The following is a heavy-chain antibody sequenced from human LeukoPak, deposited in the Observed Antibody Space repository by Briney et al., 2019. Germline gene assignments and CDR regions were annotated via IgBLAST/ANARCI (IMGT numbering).Heavy chain of an antibody. V-gene: IGHV3-48*04. J-gene: IGHJ4*02. CDR3: ARGGGSPYY. D-gene: IGHD2-15*01. CDR2: ISSSSSTI. Sequence: GGSLRLSCAASGFTFSSYSMNWVRQAPGKGLEWVSYISSSSSTIYYADSVKGRFTISRDNAKNSLYLQMNSLRAEDTAVYYCARGGGSPYYWGQGTLVTVSS. CDR1: GFTFSSYS.